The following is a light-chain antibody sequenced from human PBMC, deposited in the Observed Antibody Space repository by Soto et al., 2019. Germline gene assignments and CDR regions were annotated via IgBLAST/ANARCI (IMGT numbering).Light chain of an antibody. J-gene: IGKJ1*01. V-gene: IGKV3-20*01. CDR3: NQYANSPKP. Sequence: EIVLTQSPGTLALSPGERVTLSCRASQTVSSSYLGWYRQKPGQAPRLVNYGASIRATGIPNRFSGSGSGTEFTLTIRSLEPEDVDVYYCNQYANSPKPFGQGNRVAI. CDR2: GAS. CDR1: QTVSSSY.